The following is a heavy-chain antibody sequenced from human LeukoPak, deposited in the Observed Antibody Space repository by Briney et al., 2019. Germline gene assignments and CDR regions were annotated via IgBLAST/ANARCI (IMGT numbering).Heavy chain of an antibody. CDR2: ISDDETYK. V-gene: IGHV3-30-3*01. CDR3: ARDPYSGNYGDYYYYYMDV. CDR1: GFTFNSYS. D-gene: IGHD1-26*01. J-gene: IGHJ6*03. Sequence: PGGSLRLSCAASGFTFNSYSMHWVRQAPGKGLEWVTAISDDETYKFYADSVKGRFTISRDNAKSSLYLQMNSLRDEDTAVYYCARDPYSGNYGDYYYYYMDVWGKGTTVTISS.